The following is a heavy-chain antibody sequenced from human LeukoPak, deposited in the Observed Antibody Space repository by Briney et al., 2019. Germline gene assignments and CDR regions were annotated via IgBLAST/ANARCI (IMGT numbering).Heavy chain of an antibody. CDR3: ARGGAFPFDY. Sequence: GGSLRLSCAASGFTFSSYWMHWVRQAPGKGLVWVSRINNDGSSTSYADSVKGRFSTSRDNGKNTLYLQMNSLRAEDTAVYYCARGGAFPFDYWGQGTLVTVSS. D-gene: IGHD3-16*01. CDR1: GFTFSSYW. J-gene: IGHJ4*02. CDR2: INNDGSST. V-gene: IGHV3-74*01.